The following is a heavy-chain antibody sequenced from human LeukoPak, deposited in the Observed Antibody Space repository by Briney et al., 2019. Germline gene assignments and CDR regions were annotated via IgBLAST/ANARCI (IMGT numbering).Heavy chain of an antibody. CDR2: IWYDGSNK. CDR1: GFTFSNYV. J-gene: IGHJ6*02. V-gene: IGHV3-33*01. CDR3: ARDSYGMDV. Sequence: RRSLRLSCAASGFTFSNYVIQCVRQAPRKGMECVAVIWYDGSNKYYADSVKGRFTNSRDNSKNTLYLQINSLRAEDTAVYYCARDSYGMDVWGQGATVTVSS.